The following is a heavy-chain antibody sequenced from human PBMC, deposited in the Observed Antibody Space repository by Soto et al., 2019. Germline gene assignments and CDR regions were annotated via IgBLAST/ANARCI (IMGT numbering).Heavy chain of an antibody. CDR1: GGSISSYY. V-gene: IGHV4-59*01. CDR2: IYYSGST. J-gene: IGHJ4*02. D-gene: IGHD3-22*01. CDR3: ARGEKYYYDSSGHYDY. Sequence: SETLSLTCTVSGGSISSYYWSWIRQPPGKGLERIGYIYYSGSTNYNPSLKSRVTISVDTSNNQFSLKLSSVTAADTAVYYCARGEKYYYDSSGHYDYWGQGTLVTVSS.